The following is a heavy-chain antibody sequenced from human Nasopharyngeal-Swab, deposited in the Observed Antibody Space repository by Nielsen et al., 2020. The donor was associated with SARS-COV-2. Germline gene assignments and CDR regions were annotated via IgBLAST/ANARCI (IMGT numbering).Heavy chain of an antibody. CDR1: GFTFSSYG. Sequence: GESLKISCAASGFTFSSYGMHWVRQAPGKGLEWVALIWHDGSNKYYADSVKGRFTISRDNSKNTLSLQMNSLRAEDTAVYYCAKDLRGPYFFWGQGTLVTVSS. CDR3: AKDLRGPYFF. J-gene: IGHJ4*02. CDR2: IWHDGSNK. D-gene: IGHD2/OR15-2a*01. V-gene: IGHV3-33*06.